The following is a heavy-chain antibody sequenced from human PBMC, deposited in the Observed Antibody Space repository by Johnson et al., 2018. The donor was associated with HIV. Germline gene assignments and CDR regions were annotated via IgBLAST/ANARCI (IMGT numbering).Heavy chain of an antibody. Sequence: VLLVESGGGVVQPGRSLRLSCAASGFTFSSYGMHWIRQAPGKGLESISYLSSSGRTISYADSVKGRFTMSRDNAKKSLYLQMNSLRAEDTAVYYCAREEGTDILTRGDAFDIWGQGTMVTVSS. J-gene: IGHJ3*02. D-gene: IGHD3-9*01. CDR3: AREEGTDILTRGDAFDI. V-gene: IGHV3-48*04. CDR1: GFTFSSYG. CDR2: LSSSGRTI.